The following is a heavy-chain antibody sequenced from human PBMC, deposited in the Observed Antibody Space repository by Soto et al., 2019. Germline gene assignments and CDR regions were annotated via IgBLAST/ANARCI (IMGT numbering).Heavy chain of an antibody. J-gene: IGHJ3*02. D-gene: IGHD2-2*01. CDR3: ATDGVRVVPGHVFDI. CDR2: VSDSSGNI. V-gene: IGHV3-48*02. Sequence: PGGSLRLSCSASGFTFITYSMNWVLQARGKGLEWVSRVSDSSGNIFYADSVMGRFTISRDNAKNSLYLQMNSLGDEDTAVYYCATDGVRVVPGHVFDIWGKGTMVTV. CDR1: GFTFITYS.